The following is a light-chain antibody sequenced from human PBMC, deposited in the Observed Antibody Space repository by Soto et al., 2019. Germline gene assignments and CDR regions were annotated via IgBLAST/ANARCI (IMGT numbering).Light chain of an antibody. Sequence: QAVVTQEPSLTVSPGGKVTLTCASGTGAVTSGDYPNWFQQKPGQAPRALIYGTSNKHSWTPARFSGSLLGGKAALTLSGVQPEDEAEYYCLLYYGGAQLVFGGGTKVTVL. V-gene: IGLV7-43*01. J-gene: IGLJ2*01. CDR2: GTS. CDR3: LLYYGGAQLV. CDR1: TGAVTSGDY.